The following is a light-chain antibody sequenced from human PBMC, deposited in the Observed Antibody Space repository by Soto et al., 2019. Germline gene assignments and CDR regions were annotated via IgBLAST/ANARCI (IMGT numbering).Light chain of an antibody. CDR3: QQSNSLPPT. V-gene: IGKV1-39*01. Sequence: DIPMTQSPSSLSAPVGDRVTITCRASQSISSNLNWYQQKPGKAPKLLIYTAASLQSGVPSRFSGSGSGTDFTLPIASLQLEDFATYYCQQSNSLPPTFGQGTKVEIK. CDR1: QSISSN. J-gene: IGKJ1*01. CDR2: TAA.